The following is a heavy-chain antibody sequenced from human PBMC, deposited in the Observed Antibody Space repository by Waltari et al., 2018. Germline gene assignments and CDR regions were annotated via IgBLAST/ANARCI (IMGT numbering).Heavy chain of an antibody. CDR1: GGTFSSYT. J-gene: IGHJ4*02. CDR3: ARERYCSSTSCYRSYYFDY. CDR2: IIPILGIA. Sequence: QVQLVQSGAEVKKPGSSVKVSCKASGGTFSSYTISWVRQPPGQGLEWMGRIIPILGIANYAQKFQGRVTITADKSTSTAYMELSSLRSEDTAVYYCARERYCSSTSCYRSYYFDYWGQGTLVTVSS. V-gene: IGHV1-69*08. D-gene: IGHD2-2*02.